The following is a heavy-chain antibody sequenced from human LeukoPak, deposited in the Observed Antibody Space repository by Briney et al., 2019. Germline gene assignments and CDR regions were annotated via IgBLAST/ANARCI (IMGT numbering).Heavy chain of an antibody. V-gene: IGHV3-30*02. CDR2: IRYTGSQK. J-gene: IGHJ3*02. Sequence: GGSLRLSCAASGFTFSSYGMHWVRQAPGKGLEWVAYIRYTGSQKYSADPVKGRFIISRDNSKNTLYLQMNSLRAEDTAVYYCARPPYYYDNSGAFDIWGQGTMVTVSS. CDR1: GFTFSSYG. D-gene: IGHD3-22*01. CDR3: ARPPYYYDNSGAFDI.